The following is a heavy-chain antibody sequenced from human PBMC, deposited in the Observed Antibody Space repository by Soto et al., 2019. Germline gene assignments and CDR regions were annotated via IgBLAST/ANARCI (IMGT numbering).Heavy chain of an antibody. D-gene: IGHD4-17*01. CDR2: IIPILDIS. Sequence: QVQLVQSGAEVKKPGSSVKVSCKASGGTFSDYIISWVRQAPGQGLEWMGRIIPILDISNYAQKFQGRVTITANKSTSTAYMELSSLRSEDTALSYCARDRGDYGDWGWFAPWGQGTLVTASP. J-gene: IGHJ5*02. CDR3: ARDRGDYGDWGWFAP. CDR1: GGTFSDYI. V-gene: IGHV1-69*08.